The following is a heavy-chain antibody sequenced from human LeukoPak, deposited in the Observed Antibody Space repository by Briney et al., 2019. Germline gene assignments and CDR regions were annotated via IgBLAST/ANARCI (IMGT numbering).Heavy chain of an antibody. D-gene: IGHD2-15*01. CDR1: GFTFDDYA. CDR2: ISGDGGST. J-gene: IGHJ4*02. Sequence: GGSLRLSCAASGFTFDDYAMHWVRQAPGKGLEWVSLISGDGGSTYYADSVKGRFTISRDNSKNSLYLQMNSLRTEDTALYYRAKDIGGGGSCYDYWGQGTLVTVSS. CDR3: AKDIGGGGSCYDY. V-gene: IGHV3-43*02.